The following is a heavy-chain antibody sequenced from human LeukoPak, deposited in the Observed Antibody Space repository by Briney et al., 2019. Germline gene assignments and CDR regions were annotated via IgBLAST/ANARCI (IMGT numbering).Heavy chain of an antibody. D-gene: IGHD6-13*01. Sequence: AASVKVSCKASGGTFSSNAISWVRQAPGQGLEWMGGIIPIFGTANYAQKFQGRVTITADESTSTAYMELSSLRSEDTAVYYCARGRSSSWYVTYDWGQGTLVTVSS. CDR1: GGTFSSNA. CDR3: ARGRSSSWYVTYD. J-gene: IGHJ4*02. CDR2: IIPIFGTA. V-gene: IGHV1-69*01.